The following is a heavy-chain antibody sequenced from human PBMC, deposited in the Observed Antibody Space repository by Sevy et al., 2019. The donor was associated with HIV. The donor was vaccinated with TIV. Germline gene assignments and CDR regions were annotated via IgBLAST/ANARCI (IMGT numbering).Heavy chain of an antibody. V-gene: IGHV3-33*01. CDR1: GFTFSTYG. J-gene: IGHJ4*02. Sequence: GGSLRLSCVASGFTFSTYGMHWVRQAPGKGLEWVAVMWFDGSNTYYADSVKGRFTISRDIAKNTLHLQMNSLRAEDTAVYYCARDLEFYDYGDYGPAFMPDYWGQGTLVTVSS. D-gene: IGHD4-17*01. CDR2: MWFDGSNT. CDR3: ARDLEFYDYGDYGPAFMPDY.